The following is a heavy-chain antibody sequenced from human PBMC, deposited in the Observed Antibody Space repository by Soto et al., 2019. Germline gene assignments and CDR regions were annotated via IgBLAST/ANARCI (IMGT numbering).Heavy chain of an antibody. V-gene: IGHV1-69*01. Sequence: QVPLVQSGAEVKKPGSSLKVSCKASGGTFSSYAITWVRQAPGQGLEWMGGIIPIFGIANYAQKFQGRVTITADESTSTAYVDLSSPHCEDTAVYYCARNTIIAGGYDGMAVWGQGTTVTVPS. CDR1: GGTFSSYA. CDR2: IIPIFGIA. D-gene: IGHD2-15*01. CDR3: ARNTIIAGGYDGMAV. J-gene: IGHJ6*02.